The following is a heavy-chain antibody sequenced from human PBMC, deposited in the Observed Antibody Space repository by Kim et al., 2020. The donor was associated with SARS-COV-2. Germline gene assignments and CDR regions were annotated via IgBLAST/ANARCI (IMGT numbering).Heavy chain of an antibody. Sequence: SVKVSCKASGGTFSSYAISWVRQAPGQGLEWMGGIIPIFGTANYAQKFQGRVTITADESTSTAYMELSSLRSEDTAVYYSARKSGSYYGVYWFDPWGQGTLVTVSS. CDR2: IIPIFGTA. CDR1: GGTFSSYA. D-gene: IGHD1-26*01. V-gene: IGHV1-69*13. J-gene: IGHJ5*02. CDR3: ARKSGSYYGVYWFDP.